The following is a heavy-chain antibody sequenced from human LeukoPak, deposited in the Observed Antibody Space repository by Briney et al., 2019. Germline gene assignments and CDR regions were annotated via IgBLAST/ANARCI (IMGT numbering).Heavy chain of an antibody. Sequence: GGSLRLSCAASGFTFSSYVMSWVRQAPGKGLEWVPAISGSGGSTYYADSVKGRFTISRDNSKNTLYLQMNSLRAEDTAVYYCAKGDYGDYSAFDIWGQGTMVTVSS. V-gene: IGHV3-23*01. J-gene: IGHJ3*02. CDR3: AKGDYGDYSAFDI. D-gene: IGHD4-17*01. CDR2: ISGSGGST. CDR1: GFTFSSYV.